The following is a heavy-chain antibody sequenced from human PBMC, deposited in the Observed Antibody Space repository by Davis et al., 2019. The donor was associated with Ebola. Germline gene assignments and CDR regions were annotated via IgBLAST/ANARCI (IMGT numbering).Heavy chain of an antibody. J-gene: IGHJ3*02. CDR1: GFTFSNYA. CDR2: ITDTGRTT. CDR3: ATAEMVTIKVEALDI. V-gene: IGHV3-23*01. D-gene: IGHD5-24*01. Sequence: GESLKISCTASGFTFSNYAMTWVRQAPGKGLEWVSAITDTGRTTYYTDSVKGRSTISRDNSKNTLNLQMTSLGAEDTAVYYCATAEMVTIKVEALDIWGQGKKVTVSS.